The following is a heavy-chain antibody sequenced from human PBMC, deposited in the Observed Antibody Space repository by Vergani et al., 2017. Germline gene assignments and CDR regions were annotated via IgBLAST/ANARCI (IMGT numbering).Heavy chain of an antibody. V-gene: IGHV3-30-3*01. J-gene: IGHJ3*02. D-gene: IGHD4-23*01. CDR3: ARGGGNSGDDAFDI. CDR2: ISYDGSNK. CDR1: GFTFSSYA. Sequence: QVQLVESGGGVVQPGRSLRLSCAASGFTFSSYAMHWVRQAPGKGLEWVAVISYDGSNKYYADSVKGRFTISRDNSKNTLYLQMNSLRAEDTAVYYCARGGGNSGDDAFDIWGQGTMVTVSS.